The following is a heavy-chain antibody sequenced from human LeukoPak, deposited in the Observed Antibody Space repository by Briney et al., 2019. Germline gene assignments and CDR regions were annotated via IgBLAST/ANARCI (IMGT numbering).Heavy chain of an antibody. J-gene: IGHJ6*02. V-gene: IGHV4-59*01. Sequence: PSETLSLTCAVYGGSFSGYYWSWIRQPPGKGLEWIGYIYYSGSTNYNPSLKSRVTISVDTSKNQFSLKLSSVTAADTAVYYCARDRNYDRDYGMDVWGQGTTVTVSS. CDR1: GGSFSGYY. CDR3: ARDRNYDRDYGMDV. CDR2: IYYSGST. D-gene: IGHD3-22*01.